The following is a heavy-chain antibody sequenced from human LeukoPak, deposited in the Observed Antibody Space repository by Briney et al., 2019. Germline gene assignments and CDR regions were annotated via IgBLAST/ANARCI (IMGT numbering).Heavy chain of an antibody. CDR3: AREQWLDY. Sequence: GGSLRLSCAASGFNVSDDYMTWVRQAPGKGLEWVSAIYRGGSTYYADSVKGRFTISRDNSKNTLYLQMISLRAEDTAVYYCAREQWLDYWGQGTLVTVSS. D-gene: IGHD6-19*01. CDR1: GFNVSDDY. J-gene: IGHJ4*02. V-gene: IGHV3-53*01. CDR2: IYRGGST.